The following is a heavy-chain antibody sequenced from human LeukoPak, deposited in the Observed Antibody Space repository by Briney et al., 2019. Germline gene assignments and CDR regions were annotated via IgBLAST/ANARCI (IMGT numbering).Heavy chain of an antibody. V-gene: IGHV3-23*01. CDR2: ISGSGGST. CDR3: AKDLTWTYYYDSSGSEFDY. Sequence: GGSLRLSCAASGFTFSSYAMSWVRQAPGKGLEWVSAISGSGGSTYYADSVKGRFTISRDNSKNTLYLQKNSLRAEDTAVYYCAKDLTWTYYYDSSGSEFDYWGQGTLVTVSS. D-gene: IGHD3-22*01. J-gene: IGHJ4*02. CDR1: GFTFSSYA.